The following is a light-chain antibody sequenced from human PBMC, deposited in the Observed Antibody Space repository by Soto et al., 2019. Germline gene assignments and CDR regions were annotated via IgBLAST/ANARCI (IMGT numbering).Light chain of an antibody. Sequence: EIEMTQLPGTLSLSPGERATLSCRTGQTVTSNYLAWYQQKHGQAPRLLIYGASSRATGIPDRFSGSGSGTDFTLTINRLEPEDFAVYYCQQYGSSPTFGQGTQLEIK. V-gene: IGKV3-20*01. CDR2: GAS. J-gene: IGKJ2*01. CDR3: QQYGSSPT. CDR1: QTVTSNY.